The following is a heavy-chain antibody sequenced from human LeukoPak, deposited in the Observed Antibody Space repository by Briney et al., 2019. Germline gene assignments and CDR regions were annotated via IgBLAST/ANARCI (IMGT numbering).Heavy chain of an antibody. J-gene: IGHJ4*02. CDR2: ISPRGGST. CDR3: ARDRRILTGSKAEHYFDY. CDR1: GYTFTRYY. V-gene: IGHV1-46*01. Sequence: GASVKVSCKAFGYTFTRYYMHWVRQAPGQGPEWMGVISPRGGSTTYAQKFQGRVTITADKSTSTVYMELSSLGSEDTAVYYCARDRRILTGSKAEHYFDYWGQGTLVTVSS. D-gene: IGHD3-9*01.